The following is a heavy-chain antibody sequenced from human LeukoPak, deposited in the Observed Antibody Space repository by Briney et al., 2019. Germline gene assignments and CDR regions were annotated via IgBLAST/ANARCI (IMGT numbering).Heavy chain of an antibody. CDR2: IDPKSGAP. CDR3: TRDSDNTGRYVSFDS. V-gene: IGHV1-2*06. D-gene: IGHD6-19*01. Sequence: ASVKVSCKASRYIFTAYHIHWVRQAPGQGLEWMGRIDPKSGAPEYAQKFQGRIMMSRDTSLSTVYMDLNTLTSDDTAVYYCTRDSDNTGRYVSFDSWGQGTLVTVSS. CDR1: RYIFTAYH. J-gene: IGHJ4*02.